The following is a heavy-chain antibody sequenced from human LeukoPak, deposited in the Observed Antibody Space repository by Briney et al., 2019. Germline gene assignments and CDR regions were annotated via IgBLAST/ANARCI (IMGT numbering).Heavy chain of an antibody. J-gene: IGHJ5*02. CDR3: ARPRNSSSWYRGWFDP. D-gene: IGHD6-13*01. V-gene: IGHV3-21*01. CDR2: ISSSSSYI. CDR1: GFTFSSYS. Sequence: GGSLRLSGAASGFTFSSYSMNWVRQAPGKGLEWVSSISSSSSYIYYADSVKGRFTISRDNAKNSLYLQMNSLRAEDTAVYYCARPRNSSSWYRGWFDPWGQGTLVTVSS.